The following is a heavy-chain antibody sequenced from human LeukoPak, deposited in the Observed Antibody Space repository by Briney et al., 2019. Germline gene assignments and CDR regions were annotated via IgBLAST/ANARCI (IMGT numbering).Heavy chain of an antibody. Sequence: GESLKISCKGSGYSFTIYWIGWVRQMPGKGLEWMGIIYPGDSDTRYSPSFQGQVTISADKSISTAYLQWSSLKASDTAMYYCARYTIDRSGWYNYYYGMDVWGQGTTVTVSS. V-gene: IGHV5-51*01. D-gene: IGHD6-19*01. J-gene: IGHJ6*02. CDR2: IYPGDSDT. CDR3: ARYTIDRSGWYNYYYGMDV. CDR1: GYSFTIYW.